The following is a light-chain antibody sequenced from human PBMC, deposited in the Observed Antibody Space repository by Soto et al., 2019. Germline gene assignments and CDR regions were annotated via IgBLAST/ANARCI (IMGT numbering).Light chain of an antibody. CDR1: QSVSSN. Sequence: DIVMTQSPATLSVSPGERATLSCRASQSVSSNLAWYQQKPGQAPRLLIYGASTRATGIPARFSGSGSGTEFTLTISSLQSEDFAVYYCQQYNNWPNTFGQGTKLEIK. CDR3: QQYNNWPNT. CDR2: GAS. J-gene: IGKJ2*01. V-gene: IGKV3-15*01.